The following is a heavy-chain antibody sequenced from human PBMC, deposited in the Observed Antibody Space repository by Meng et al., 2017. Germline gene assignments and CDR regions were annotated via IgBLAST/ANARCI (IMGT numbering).Heavy chain of an antibody. Sequence: GESLKISCAASGFTVSSNYMSWVRQAPGKGLEWVSVIYSGGSTYYADSVKGRFTISRDNSKNTLYLQMNSLRAEDTAVYYCARVPSSGWLHLDYYFDYWGQGTLVTVSS. CDR2: IYSGGST. CDR1: GFTVSSNY. J-gene: IGHJ4*02. D-gene: IGHD6-19*01. V-gene: IGHV3-53*01. CDR3: ARVPSSGWLHLDYYFDY.